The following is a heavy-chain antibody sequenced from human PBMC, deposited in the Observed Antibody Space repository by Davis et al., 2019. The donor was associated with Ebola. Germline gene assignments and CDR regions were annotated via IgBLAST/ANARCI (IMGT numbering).Heavy chain of an antibody. CDR1: GFTFSNAW. Sequence: GESLKISCAVSGFTFSNAWMNWVRQAPGKGLEWVGRIKSKTDGGTTDYAAPVKGRFTISRDDSKNTLYLQMNSLKTEDTAVYYCTTDNEAPGGFYWGQGTLVTVSS. D-gene: IGHD5-12*01. CDR2: IKSKTDGGTT. J-gene: IGHJ4*02. V-gene: IGHV3-15*07. CDR3: TTDNEAPGGFY.